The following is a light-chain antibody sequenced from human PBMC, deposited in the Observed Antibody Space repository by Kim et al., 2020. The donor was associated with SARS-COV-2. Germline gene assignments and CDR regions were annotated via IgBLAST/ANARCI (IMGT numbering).Light chain of an antibody. CDR3: QQSVKIPYS. CDR1: QGIGSK. J-gene: IGKJ2*03. V-gene: IGKV1-39*01. CDR2: FAS. Sequence: ASIGDRITITCRASQGIGSKLNWYQQKPGKAPKILIYFASNLESGVPSRFSGSGSGRDFTLTIGSLQPEDYATYYCQQSVKIPYSFGQGTKVDIK.